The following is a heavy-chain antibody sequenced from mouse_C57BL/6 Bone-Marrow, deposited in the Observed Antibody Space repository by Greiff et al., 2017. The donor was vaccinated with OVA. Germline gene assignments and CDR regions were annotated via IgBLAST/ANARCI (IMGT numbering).Heavy chain of an antibody. Sequence: VQLVESGPELVKPGASVKLSCKASGYTFKSYDINWVKKRPGKGLEWIGWIYPRDGSTKYNEKFKCKSTLTVDTSSSTAYMELHSLTSEDSAVYFCARRENGYYFDYWGQGTTLTVSS. CDR2: IYPRDGST. CDR1: GYTFKSYD. V-gene: IGHV1-85*01. J-gene: IGHJ2*01. CDR3: ARRENGYYFDY. D-gene: IGHD2-2*01.